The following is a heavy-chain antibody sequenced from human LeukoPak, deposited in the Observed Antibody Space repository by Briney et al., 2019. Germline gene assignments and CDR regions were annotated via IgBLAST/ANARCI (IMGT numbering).Heavy chain of an antibody. Sequence: SETLSLTCTVSGGSISSSSYYWGWIRQPPGKGLEWIGSIYYSGSTYYNPSLKSRVTISVDTSKNQFSLKLSSVTAADTAVYYCARVGVGYFDSSDYYRPDAFDIWGQGTMVTVSS. D-gene: IGHD3-22*01. V-gene: IGHV4-39*07. J-gene: IGHJ3*02. CDR1: GGSISSSSYY. CDR2: IYYSGST. CDR3: ARVGVGYFDSSDYYRPDAFDI.